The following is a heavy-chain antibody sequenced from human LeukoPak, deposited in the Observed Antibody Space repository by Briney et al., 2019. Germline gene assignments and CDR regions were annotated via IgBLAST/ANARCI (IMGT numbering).Heavy chain of an antibody. CDR1: GFTFSTYA. CDR2: ISGSGGST. D-gene: IGHD2-15*01. CDR3: AKSIGGVVVVAADY. V-gene: IGHV3-23*01. J-gene: IGHJ4*02. Sequence: PGGSLRLSCAASGFTFSTYAMTWVRQAPGNGLEWVSVISGSGGSTYYADSVKGRFTLSRDNSKNTLYLQMNSLRAEDTAVYYCAKSIGGVVVVAADYWGQGTQVTVSS.